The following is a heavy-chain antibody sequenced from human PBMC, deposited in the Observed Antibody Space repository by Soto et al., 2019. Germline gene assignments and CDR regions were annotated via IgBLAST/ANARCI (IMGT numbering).Heavy chain of an antibody. D-gene: IGHD6-13*01. J-gene: IGHJ5*02. CDR3: ARVGSSWYNWFDP. CDR1: GFTFSSYW. CDR2: IKQDGSEK. V-gene: IGHV3-7*03. Sequence: GGSLRLSCAASGFTFSSYWMSWVRQAPGKGLEWVANIKQDGSEKYYVDSVKGRFTISRDNAKNSLYLQMNSLRAEDTAVYYCARVGSSWYNWFDPWGQGTLVTVSS.